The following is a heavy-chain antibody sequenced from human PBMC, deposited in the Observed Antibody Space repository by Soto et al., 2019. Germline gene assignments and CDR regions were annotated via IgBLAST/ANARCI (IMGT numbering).Heavy chain of an antibody. J-gene: IGHJ4*02. CDR2: IHHNGRT. V-gene: IGHV4-38-2*01. CDR3: ARQGGVSGTYVGYFDS. D-gene: IGHD3-10*01. CDR1: GCSISSGYY. Sequence: PETLSLTCAVSGCSISSGYYWGWIRQPPGKGLEWIGTIHHNGRTYYNPSLKSRVTVSLDMSKNQFSLRLTSVTAADTAIYYCARQGGVSGTYVGYFDSWGQGNLVTVSS.